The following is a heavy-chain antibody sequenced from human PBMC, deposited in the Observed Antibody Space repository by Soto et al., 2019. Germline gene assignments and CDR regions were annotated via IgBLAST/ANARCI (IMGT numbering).Heavy chain of an antibody. Sequence: GGSLRLSCAASGFAFSNYEMDWVRQAPGKGLEWVSYISLSGSTIYYADSVKGRFTISRDDAKDSLYLEMDSLRADDTAVYYCARESFSASPNFFDYWGQGTLVTVSS. J-gene: IGHJ4*02. CDR2: ISLSGSTI. CDR1: GFAFSNYE. D-gene: IGHD1-26*01. V-gene: IGHV3-48*03. CDR3: ARESFSASPNFFDY.